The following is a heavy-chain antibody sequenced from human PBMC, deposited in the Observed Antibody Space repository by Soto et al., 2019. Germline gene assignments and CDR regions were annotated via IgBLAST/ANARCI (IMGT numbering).Heavy chain of an antibody. V-gene: IGHV4-39*02. CDR1: VGSVSSNSYS. J-gene: IGHJ6*02. Sequence: SETLSLTCTVSVGSVSSNSYSWGWIRQSPGKGLEWIGIIYSTENTYYHPSLLSRVTISADTSMNEFSLRLSSVTAADTAVYYCARDTQDIVLVPAALLGVWGQGTTVTVSS. D-gene: IGHD2-2*01. CDR2: IYSTENT. CDR3: ARDTQDIVLVPAALLGV.